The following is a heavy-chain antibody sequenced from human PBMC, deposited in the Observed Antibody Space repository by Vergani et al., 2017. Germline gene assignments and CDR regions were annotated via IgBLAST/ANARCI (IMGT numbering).Heavy chain of an antibody. CDR1: GYSFTSYW. D-gene: IGHD2-15*01. CDR2: IDPSDSYT. Sequence: EVQLVQSGAEVKKPGESLRISCKGSGYSFTSYWISWVRQMPGKGLEWMGRIDPSDSYTNYSPSFQGHVTILADKSISTAYLQWSSLKASDTAMYYCARHATRRGYYYYGMDVWGQGTTVTVSS. J-gene: IGHJ6*02. V-gene: IGHV5-10-1*01. CDR3: ARHATRRGYYYYGMDV.